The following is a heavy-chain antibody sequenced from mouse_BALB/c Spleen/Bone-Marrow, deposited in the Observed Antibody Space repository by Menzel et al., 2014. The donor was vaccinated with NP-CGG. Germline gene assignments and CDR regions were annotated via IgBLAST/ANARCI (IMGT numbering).Heavy chain of an antibody. CDR3: AGHAYGNSYGYFDV. V-gene: IGHV1-82*01. J-gene: IGHJ1*01. CDR1: GYAFSSSW. Sequence: QLPQSGPELVKPGASVKISCKASGYAFSSSWINWVKQRPGQGLEWIGRIYPGDGDSNYNGKFKGKATLTADKSFSTAYMQLSSRTTVDSAVYYYAGHAYGNSYGYFDVWGAGTTVTVSS. CDR2: IYPGDGDS. D-gene: IGHD2-1*01.